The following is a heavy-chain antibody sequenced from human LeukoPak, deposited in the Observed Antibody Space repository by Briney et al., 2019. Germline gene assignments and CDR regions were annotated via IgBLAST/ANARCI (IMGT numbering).Heavy chain of an antibody. Sequence: GGSLRLSCAASGFTFSSYAMSWVRQAPGKGLEWVSAITGSGGSTYYADSVKGRFTISRDNSKNTPYLQMNSLRAEDTAVYYCARSGSYSDAFDIWGQGTMVTVSS. V-gene: IGHV3-23*01. J-gene: IGHJ3*02. CDR1: GFTFSSYA. D-gene: IGHD1-26*01. CDR2: ITGSGGST. CDR3: ARSGSYSDAFDI.